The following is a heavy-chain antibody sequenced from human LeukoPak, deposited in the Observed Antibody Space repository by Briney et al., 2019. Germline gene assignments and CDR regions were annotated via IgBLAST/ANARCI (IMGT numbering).Heavy chain of an antibody. CDR3: ASPQRGSNNWNYF. Sequence: GGSLRLSCAASGFTFSTYSMNWVRQAPGKGLEWVSSISGNNHIYYADSVKGRFIISRDNAKNSLYLQMNSLKTEDTAVYYCASPQRGSNNWNYFWGQGTLVTVSS. CDR1: GFTFSTYS. D-gene: IGHD1-7*01. V-gene: IGHV3-21*04. CDR2: ISGNNHI. J-gene: IGHJ4*02.